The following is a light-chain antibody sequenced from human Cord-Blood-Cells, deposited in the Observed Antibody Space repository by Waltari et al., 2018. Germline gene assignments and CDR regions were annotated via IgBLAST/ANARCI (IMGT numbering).Light chain of an antibody. CDR2: NVS. V-gene: IGLV2-11*01. CDR3: CSYAGSYTWV. Sequence: QSALTQPRSVSGSPGQAVTISCTGTSRSVRGFHYVSWYHQHPGKAPKRMIYNVSKRPSGVPDRFSGSKSGNTASLTISGLQAEDEADYYCCSYAGSYTWVFGGGTKLTVL. J-gene: IGLJ3*02. CDR1: SRSVRGFHY.